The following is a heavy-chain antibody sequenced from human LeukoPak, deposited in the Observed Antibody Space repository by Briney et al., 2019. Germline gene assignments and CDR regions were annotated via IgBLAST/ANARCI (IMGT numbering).Heavy chain of an antibody. CDR2: ISYRGRT. CDR1: RGSTCRYN. D-gene: IGHD6-19*01. V-gene: IGHV4-59*08. Sequence: SETLSLTSTLSRGSTCRYNSSWISDPPRGRVWRIWHISYRGRTNHTTPPTRRVTLSVETSKNKLSLKLSSVTAADTAVYYCASLYSSALDALVGWGQGTLVTVSS. J-gene: IGHJ4*02. CDR3: ASLYSSALDALVG.